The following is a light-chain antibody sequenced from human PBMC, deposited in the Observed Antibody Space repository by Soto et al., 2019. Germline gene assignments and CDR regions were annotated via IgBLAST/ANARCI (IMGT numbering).Light chain of an antibody. CDR1: SSEVGGYNY. V-gene: IGLV2-14*03. CDR3: SSYTSSSTPWV. J-gene: IGLJ1*01. CDR2: DVS. Sequence: QSVLAQPTSVSGSPGQSITISCTGTSSEVGGYNYVSWYQHHPGKAPKLMICDVSDRPSGVSIRFSGSKSGNTASLTISGLQAEDEADYYCSSYTSSSTPWVFGTGTKVTVL.